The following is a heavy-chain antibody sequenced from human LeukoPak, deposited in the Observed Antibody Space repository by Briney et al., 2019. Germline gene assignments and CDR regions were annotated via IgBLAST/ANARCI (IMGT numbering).Heavy chain of an antibody. CDR2: IYTSGST. V-gene: IGHV4-4*07. CDR3: ARQVAVAGISYFDY. D-gene: IGHD6-19*01. J-gene: IGHJ4*02. Sequence: SETLSLTCTVSGGSISSYYWSWTRQPAGKGLEWIGRIYTSGSTNYNPSLKSRVTMSVDTSKNQFSLKLSSVTAADTAVYYCARQVAVAGISYFDYWGQGTLVTVSS. CDR1: GGSISSYY.